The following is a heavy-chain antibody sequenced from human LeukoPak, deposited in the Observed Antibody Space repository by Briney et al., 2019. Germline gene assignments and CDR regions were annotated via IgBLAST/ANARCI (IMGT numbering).Heavy chain of an antibody. V-gene: IGHV1-18*01. CDR1: GYTVTSYG. J-gene: IGHJ3*02. CDR2: ISAYNGNT. D-gene: IGHD1-26*01. Sequence: ASVTVSFKASGYTVTSYGISWVRQAPGQGLEWMGWISAYNGNTNYAQKLQGRVTMTTDTSTSTAYMELRSLRSDDTAVYYCARYVGATTDAFDIWGQGTMVTVSS. CDR3: ARYVGATTDAFDI.